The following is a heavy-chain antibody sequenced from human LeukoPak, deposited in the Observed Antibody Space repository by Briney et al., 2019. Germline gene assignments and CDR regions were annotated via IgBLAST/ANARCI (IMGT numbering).Heavy chain of an antibody. CDR1: GGSISTSNYY. D-gene: IGHD5-18*01. CDR3: ARLLPSYESHRGWFDP. J-gene: IGHJ5*02. V-gene: IGHV4-61*05. CDR2: IYYSGST. Sequence: PSETLSLTCTVSGGSISTSNYYWGWIRQPPGKGLEWIGYIYYSGSTNYNPSLKSRVTISVDTSKNHLSLKLSSVTAADTAVYYCARLLPSYESHRGWFDPWGQGTLVTVSS.